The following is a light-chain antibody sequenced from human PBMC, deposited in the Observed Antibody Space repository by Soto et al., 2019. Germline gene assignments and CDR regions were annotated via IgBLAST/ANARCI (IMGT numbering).Light chain of an antibody. J-gene: IGKJ5*01. Sequence: DIVMTQSPDSLAVSLGERATINCKSSQSVLYSSNNKNSVAWYQQKPGQPPQLLIYWASTRESGVPDRFSGSGSGTDFTLTISSLQAEDVAVYYCQQYYSTPRTFGQGTRLEIK. CDR1: QSVLYSSNNKNS. CDR2: WAS. CDR3: QQYYSTPRT. V-gene: IGKV4-1*01.